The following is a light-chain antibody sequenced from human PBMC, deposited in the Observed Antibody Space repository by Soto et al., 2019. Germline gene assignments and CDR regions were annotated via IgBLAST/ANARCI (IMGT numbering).Light chain of an antibody. J-gene: IGKJ4*01. CDR2: VAS. Sequence: DIQMTQSPSSVSASVGDRVTITFRASQDINRRLAWYQQKAGRVPKLLIYVASSLQSGVPSRFSGSGSGTDFTLTISSLQPEDFATYYCQQADSFPLTFGGGTKVEIE. CDR1: QDINRR. V-gene: IGKV1-12*01. CDR3: QQADSFPLT.